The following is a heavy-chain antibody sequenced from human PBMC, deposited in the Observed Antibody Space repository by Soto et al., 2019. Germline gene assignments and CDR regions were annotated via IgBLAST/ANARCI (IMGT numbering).Heavy chain of an antibody. CDR1: GYRFSSSW. Sequence: GESLKISCQGTGYRFSSSWIGWVRQKHGKGLEWLGNVYPSDSDVRYSPAFEGLVTISADNAVNTAYMQLLNHKASDTVIYCRTKGATRPSDSWGQGTRVTVSS. D-gene: IGHD3-16*01. V-gene: IGHV5-51*01. J-gene: IGHJ4*02. CDR2: VYPSDSDV. CDR3: TKGATRPSDS.